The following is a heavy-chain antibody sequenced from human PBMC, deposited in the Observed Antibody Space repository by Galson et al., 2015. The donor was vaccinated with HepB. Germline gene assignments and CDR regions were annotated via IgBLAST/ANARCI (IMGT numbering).Heavy chain of an antibody. CDR2: ISGSGGST. CDR3: AKNVWAGWELPYYYGMDV. V-gene: IGHV3-23*01. CDR1: GFTFSSYA. D-gene: IGHD1-26*01. Sequence: SLRLSCAASGFTFSSYAMSWVRQAPGKGLEWVSAISGSGGSTYYADSVKGRFTISRDNSKNTLYLQMNSLRAEDTAVYYCAKNVWAGWELPYYYGMDVWGQGTTVTVSS. J-gene: IGHJ6*02.